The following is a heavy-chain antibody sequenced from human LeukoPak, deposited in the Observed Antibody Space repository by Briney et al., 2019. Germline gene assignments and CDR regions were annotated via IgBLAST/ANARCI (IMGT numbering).Heavy chain of an antibody. CDR2: ISYDGSNK. CDR3: AREGLYCSGGSCYFDY. J-gene: IGHJ4*02. D-gene: IGHD2-15*01. CDR1: GFTFSSYA. V-gene: IGHV3-30-3*01. Sequence: GGSLRLSCAASGFTFSSYAMHWVRQAPGKGLEWVAVISYDGSNKYYADSVKGRFTISRDNSKNTLYLQMNSLRAEGTAVYYCAREGLYCSGGSCYFDYWGQGTLVTVSS.